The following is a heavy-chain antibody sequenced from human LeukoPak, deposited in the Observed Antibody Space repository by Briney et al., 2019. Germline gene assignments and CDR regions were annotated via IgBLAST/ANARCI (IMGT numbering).Heavy chain of an antibody. J-gene: IGHJ4*02. CDR2: INPNNGGT. D-gene: IGHD3-10*01. CDR3: ARGLGSGSRYPFDY. Sequence: GASVKVSCKTSGYTFTDYYIQWMRQAPGQGLEWMGWINPNNGGTNFARKFQGRVTMTRDTSISTAYMDLSGLIFDDTAVYYCARGLGSGSRYPFDYWGQGTLVTVSS. CDR1: GYTFTDYY. V-gene: IGHV1-2*02.